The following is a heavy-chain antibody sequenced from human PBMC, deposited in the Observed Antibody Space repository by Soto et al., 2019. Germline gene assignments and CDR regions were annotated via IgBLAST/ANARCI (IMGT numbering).Heavy chain of an antibody. J-gene: IGHJ6*02. CDR3: ASDSIGYCTNGVCDEIKESQSDYYYYGMDV. Sequence: GASVKVSCKASGGTFSSYAISWVRQAPGQGLEWMGGIIPIFGTANYAQKFQGRVTITADESTSTAYMELSSLRSEDTAVYYCASDSIGYCTNGVCDEIKESQSDYYYYGMDVWGQGTTVTVSS. D-gene: IGHD2-8*01. CDR2: IIPIFGTA. V-gene: IGHV1-69*13. CDR1: GGTFSSYA.